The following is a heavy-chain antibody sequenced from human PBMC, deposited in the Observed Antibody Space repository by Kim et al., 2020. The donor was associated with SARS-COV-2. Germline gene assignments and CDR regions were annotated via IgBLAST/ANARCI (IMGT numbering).Heavy chain of an antibody. D-gene: IGHD3-10*01. CDR1: EFTFGDYA. Sequence: GGSLRLSCTASEFTFGDYAMSWVRQAPGKGLEWVGFIRSKAYGGTTEYAASVKGRFTISRDDSKSIAYLQMNSLKTADTAVYYCTRALRPYYYGSGSYYYYYGTDVWGQGTTVTVPS. J-gene: IGHJ6*02. CDR2: IRSKAYGGTT. V-gene: IGHV3-49*04. CDR3: TRALRPYYYGSGSYYYYYGTDV.